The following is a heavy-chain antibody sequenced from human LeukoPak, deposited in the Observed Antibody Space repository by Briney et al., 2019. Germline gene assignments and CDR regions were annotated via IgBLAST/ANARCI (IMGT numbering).Heavy chain of an antibody. CDR1: GFTFSSYE. CDR2: ISSSGSTI. Sequence: GGSLRLSCAASGFTFSSYEMNWVRQAPGKGLEWVSYISSSGSTIYYADSVKVRFTISRDNAKNSLYLQMNSLRAEDTAVYYCARDGFTYDSSGYYQYYFDYWGQGTLVTVSS. CDR3: ARDGFTYDSSGYYQYYFDY. J-gene: IGHJ4*02. V-gene: IGHV3-48*03. D-gene: IGHD3-22*01.